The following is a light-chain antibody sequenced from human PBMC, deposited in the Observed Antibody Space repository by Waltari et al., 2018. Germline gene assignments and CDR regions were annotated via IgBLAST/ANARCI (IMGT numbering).Light chain of an antibody. CDR3: NSRDSSGDHVV. V-gene: IGLV3-19*01. Sequence: SSEMTQEPAVYVALGQTVRITCQGDRPSNNYASRYKQKTGQAPILVIFAKNSRPSGIPSRFSGSTSGSTASLTITGAQAEDEADYYCNSRDSSGDHVVFGGGTKLTVL. J-gene: IGLJ2*01. CDR1: RPSNNY. CDR2: AKN.